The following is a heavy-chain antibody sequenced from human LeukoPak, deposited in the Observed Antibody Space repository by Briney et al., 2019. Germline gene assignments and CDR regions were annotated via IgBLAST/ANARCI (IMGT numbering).Heavy chain of an antibody. J-gene: IGHJ4*02. CDR1: GLTFSSYA. CDR2: SSHLGGNT. Sequence: PGGSLRLSCAASGLTFSSYAMSWVRQAPGKGLEWVSGSSHLGGNTYYTGSVKGRFTISRDNSTNTLFLQMSSLRAEDTAVYYCAKGRASWSFSELDCWGQGTLVTVSS. V-gene: IGHV3-23*01. D-gene: IGHD3-10*01. CDR3: AKGRASWSFSELDC.